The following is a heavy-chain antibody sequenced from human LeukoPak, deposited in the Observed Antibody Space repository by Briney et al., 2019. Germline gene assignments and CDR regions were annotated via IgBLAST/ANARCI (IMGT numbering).Heavy chain of an antibody. V-gene: IGHV3-21*01. Sequence: GGSLRLSCAASGFTFSSYSMDWVRQAPGKGLEWVSSISSTSSFIYYADSVKGRFTISRDNAKNSLYLQMNSLRAEDTAIYYCARATIPMMTFRGMDVWGQGTTVTVSS. CDR3: ARATIPMMTFRGMDV. D-gene: IGHD3-16*01. J-gene: IGHJ6*02. CDR1: GFTFSSYS. CDR2: ISSTSSFI.